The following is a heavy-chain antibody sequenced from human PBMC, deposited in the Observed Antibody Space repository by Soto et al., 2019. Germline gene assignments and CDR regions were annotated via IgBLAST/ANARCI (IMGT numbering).Heavy chain of an antibody. CDR3: ARRVGRYYYYYMDV. V-gene: IGHV4-34*01. D-gene: IGHD2-2*01. J-gene: IGHJ6*03. CDR2: IKHSGRT. CDR1: GGSFSGYY. Sequence: QVQLQQWGAGLLKPSETLSLTCAVYGGSFSGYYWSWIRQPPGKGLEWIGEIKHSGRTNYNPSLKSRVTISVDTSKNQFSLKLSSVTAADTAVYYCARRVGRYYYYYMDVWGKGTTVTVSS.